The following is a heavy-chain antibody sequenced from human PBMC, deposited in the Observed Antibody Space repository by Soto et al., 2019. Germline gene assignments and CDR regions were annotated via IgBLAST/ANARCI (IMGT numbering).Heavy chain of an antibody. CDR3: ARERGFGGYNGMDL. J-gene: IGHJ6*02. CDR1: GFTFDDYA. V-gene: IGHV3-9*01. Sequence: EVQLVESGGGLVQPGRSLRLSCAASGFTFDDYAMHWVRQPPGKGLEWVSGISWNSDNIGYADSVKGRFTISRDNAKNSLHLQMNSLRAEDTALYYCARERGFGGYNGMDLWGQGTTVTVSS. D-gene: IGHD3-10*01. CDR2: ISWNSDNI.